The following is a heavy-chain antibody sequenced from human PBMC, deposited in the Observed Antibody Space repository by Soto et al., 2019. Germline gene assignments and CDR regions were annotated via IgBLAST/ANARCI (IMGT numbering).Heavy chain of an antibody. V-gene: IGHV4-4*07. CDR3: ARGAAAGVDYGMDL. CDR2: IYTSGGT. J-gene: IGHJ6*02. CDR1: GGSISTYY. D-gene: IGHD6-13*01. Sequence: QVRLRESGPRLVKPSETLSLTCTVSGGSISTYYWSWIRQPAGKGLEWIGRIYTSGGTNYNPSLKSRVTMSRDTSKKQFSLNLSSVTAADTAVYYCARGAAAGVDYGMDLWGQGTTVTVSS.